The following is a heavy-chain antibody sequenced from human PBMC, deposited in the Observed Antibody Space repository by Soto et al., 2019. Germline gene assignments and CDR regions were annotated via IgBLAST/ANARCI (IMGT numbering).Heavy chain of an antibody. CDR1: VCTFSSYA. CDR3: ARDSSGWDYFEY. J-gene: IGHJ4*02. CDR2: ISYDGSNK. D-gene: IGHD6-19*01. Sequence: VGSLRLSCASYVCTFSSYAMHCVRHSPGKWLEWVAVISYDGSNKYYADSVKGRFTISRDNSKNTLYLQMNSLRAEDTAVYYCARDSSGWDYFEYWGQGTLRIVS. V-gene: IGHV3-30-3*01.